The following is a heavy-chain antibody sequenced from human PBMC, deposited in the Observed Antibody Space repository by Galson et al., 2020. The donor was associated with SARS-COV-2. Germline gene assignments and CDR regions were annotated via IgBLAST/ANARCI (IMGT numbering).Heavy chain of an antibody. J-gene: IGHJ4*02. V-gene: IGHV4-38-2*01. CDR1: GYSIRSEYY. CDR3: ARGFYVGSGSYRD. D-gene: IGHD3-10*01. CDR2: VFHRGSA. Sequence: ASETLSLTCAVSGYSIRSEYYWGWIRQPPGKRLEWIGNVFHRGSAYYNPSLRSRVTMSIDTSNNQFSLRLSSVTAADTAIYYCARGFYVGSGSYRDWGQGTLVTVSS.